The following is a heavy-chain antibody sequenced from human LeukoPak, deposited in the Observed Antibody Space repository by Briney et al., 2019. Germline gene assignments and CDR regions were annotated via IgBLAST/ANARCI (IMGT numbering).Heavy chain of an antibody. J-gene: IGHJ5*02. CDR3: ARSLSCYNYACWFDP. V-gene: IGHV3-74*01. CDR2: INSDGSST. Sequence: GGSLRLSCAASGFTSSSFWMHWVRQAPGKGLVWVSRINSDGSSTTYADSVKGRFTISRDNAKNTLYLQMNSLRADDTAVYYCARSLSCYNYACWFDPWGQGTLVTVSS. D-gene: IGHD3-22*01. CDR1: GFTSSSFW.